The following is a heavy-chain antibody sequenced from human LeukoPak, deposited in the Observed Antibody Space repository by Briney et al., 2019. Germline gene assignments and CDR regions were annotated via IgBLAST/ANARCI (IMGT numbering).Heavy chain of an antibody. CDR3: ASSTSHWFDP. CDR2: ISGSGGST. J-gene: IGHJ5*02. Sequence: PGGSLRLSCAASGFTFSSYAMSWVRQAPGKGLEWLSAISGSGGSTYYADSVKGRFTISRDNSKNTLYLQMNSLRAEDTAVYYCASSTSHWFDPWGQGTLVTVSS. D-gene: IGHD5/OR15-5a*01. CDR1: GFTFSSYA. V-gene: IGHV3-23*01.